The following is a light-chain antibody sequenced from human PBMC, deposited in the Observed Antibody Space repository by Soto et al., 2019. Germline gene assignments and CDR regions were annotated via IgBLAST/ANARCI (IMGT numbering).Light chain of an antibody. CDR2: EVT. CDR1: SSDVGDYKY. Sequence: QSVLTQPASVSGSPGQSITISCTGTSSDVGDYKYVSWYQQHPGKAPKLMIYEVTNRPSGVSNRFSGSKSGNTASLAISGLHAEDEADYYCASYSSSGSPFVFGTGTKVTVL. J-gene: IGLJ1*01. V-gene: IGLV2-14*01. CDR3: ASYSSSGSPFV.